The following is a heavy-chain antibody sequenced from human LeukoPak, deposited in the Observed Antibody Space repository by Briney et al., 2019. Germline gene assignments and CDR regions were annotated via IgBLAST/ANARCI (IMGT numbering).Heavy chain of an antibody. V-gene: IGHV5-51*01. D-gene: IGHD2/OR15-2a*01. CDR1: GYIFTSYW. J-gene: IGHJ4*02. CDR3: ARLRNDHNPEYFDI. Sequence: GESLQISCKGSGYIFTSYWFGWVRQMPGQSLQWMVIIYPGDSATRYCPSFQGQVTISADTSTTTAFLQWSGLKAADTARYYCARLRNDHNPEYFDIWGQGTLVTVSS. CDR2: IYPGDSAT.